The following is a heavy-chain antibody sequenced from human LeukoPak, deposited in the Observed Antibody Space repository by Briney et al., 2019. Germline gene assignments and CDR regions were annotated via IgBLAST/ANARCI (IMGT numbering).Heavy chain of an antibody. CDR3: ASFSWGSGSYNQEAIWSWFDP. V-gene: IGHV4-59*08. J-gene: IGHJ5*02. CDR1: GGSISAYY. D-gene: IGHD3-10*01. CDR2: INYSGNT. Sequence: SETLSLTCTVSGGSISAYYWSWIRQPPGKGLEWIGYINYSGNTNYNPSLKSRVTISVDTSKNQFSLKLSSVAAADTAVYYCASFSWGSGSYNQEAIWSWFDPWGQGTLVIVSS.